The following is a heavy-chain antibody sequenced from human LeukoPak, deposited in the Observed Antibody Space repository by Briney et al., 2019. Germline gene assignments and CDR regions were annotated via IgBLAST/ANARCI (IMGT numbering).Heavy chain of an antibody. J-gene: IGHJ4*02. CDR1: GYSLTSYW. CDR2: IYPGDSDT. CDR3: ARPSLYSSGWYYFGY. D-gene: IGHD6-19*01. Sequence: PGESLKISCKGSGYSLTSYWIGWVRQMPGKGLEWMGIIYPGDSDTGYSPSFQGQVTISADKSISTAYLQWSSLKASDTAMYYCARPSLYSSGWYYFGYWGQGTLVTVSS. V-gene: IGHV5-51*03.